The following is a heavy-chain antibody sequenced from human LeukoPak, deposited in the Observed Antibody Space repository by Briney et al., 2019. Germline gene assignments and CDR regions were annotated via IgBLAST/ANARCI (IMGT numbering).Heavy chain of an antibody. CDR1: GFTFSSYA. D-gene: IGHD3-16*02. V-gene: IGHV3-23*01. J-gene: IGHJ2*01. CDR3: AKALSSSFYYFDL. CDR2: ISGSGGST. Sequence: PGGSLRLSCAASGFTFSSYAMSWVRQAPGKGLEWVSAISGSGGSTYYADSVKGRFTISRDNSRNTLYLQMNSLRAEDTAVYYCAKALSSSFYYFDLGGRGTLVTVSS.